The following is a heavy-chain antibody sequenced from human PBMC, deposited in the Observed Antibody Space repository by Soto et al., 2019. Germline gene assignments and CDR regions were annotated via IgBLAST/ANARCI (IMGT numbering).Heavy chain of an antibody. CDR1: GGSISSYY. V-gene: IGHV4-4*07. CDR3: ERAWYSSIWFYFDY. D-gene: IGHD6-13*01. CDR2: IYTSGST. Sequence: SETLPLSCTVSGGSISSYYCSWIRQPPGKGLEWIWRIYTSGSTNYNPSLKSRVTMSVDTSKNQFSLKLRSVTAADTAVSYCERAWYSSIWFYFDYWGQGTLVTVYS. J-gene: IGHJ4*02.